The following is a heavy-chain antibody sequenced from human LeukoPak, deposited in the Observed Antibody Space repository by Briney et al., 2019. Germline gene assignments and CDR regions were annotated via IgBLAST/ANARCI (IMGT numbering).Heavy chain of an antibody. CDR1: GYTFTGYY. V-gene: IGHV1-46*01. J-gene: IGHJ4*02. CDR2: NNPSDGST. Sequence: ASVKVSCKASGYTFTGYYIHWVRQAPGQGLEWMGKNNPSDGSTSYEQKFQGRVTMTRDTSTSTVYMELSSLRSEDTAVHYCARDWGSLTWIYDYWGQGTLVTVSS. D-gene: IGHD3-16*01. CDR3: ARDWGSLTWIYDY.